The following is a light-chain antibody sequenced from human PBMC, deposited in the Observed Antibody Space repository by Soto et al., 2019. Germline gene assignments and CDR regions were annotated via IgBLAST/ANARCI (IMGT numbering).Light chain of an antibody. CDR2: LNSDGSH. V-gene: IGLV4-69*01. Sequence: QPVLTQSPSASASLGASVKLTCTLSSGHSSHAITWHQQQPEKGPRFLMNLNSDGSHTKGDGIPDRFLGSRSGAERYLTISSLQSDAESDLGLWVFGGGTKLTVL. CDR3: WV. J-gene: IGLJ3*02. CDR1: SGHSSHA.